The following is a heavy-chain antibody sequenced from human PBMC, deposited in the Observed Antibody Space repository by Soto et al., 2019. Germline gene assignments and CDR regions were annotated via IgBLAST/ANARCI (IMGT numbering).Heavy chain of an antibody. CDR3: AEDVGLDQVLFVFET. CDR1: GGTFSNFG. J-gene: IGHJ5*02. CDR2: IIPIFASS. V-gene: IGHV1-69*13. D-gene: IGHD2-15*01. Sequence: SVKVSCKASGGTFSNFGFSWVRQAPGQGLEWMGGIIPIFASSNNAQKFQGRLTVTADESTSTAYTDLSSLRSEDTAVYFCAEDVGLDQVLFVFETWGQGTLVTVS.